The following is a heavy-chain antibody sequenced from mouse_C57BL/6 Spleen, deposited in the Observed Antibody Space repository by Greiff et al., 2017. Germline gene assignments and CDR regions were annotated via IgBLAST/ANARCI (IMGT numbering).Heavy chain of an antibody. CDR2: INPSNGDT. V-gene: IGHV1-53*01. D-gene: IGHD1-1*01. Sequence: QVQLQQPGTELVMPGASVKLSCKASGYTFTSYWMHWVKQRPGQGLEWIGNINPSNGDTNYNENFKSKATLTVDKSSSTAYMQLSSLTSEDSAVYYCASADYYGSSVAWFAYWGQGTLVTVSA. CDR3: ASADYYGSSVAWFAY. J-gene: IGHJ3*01. CDR1: GYTFTSYW.